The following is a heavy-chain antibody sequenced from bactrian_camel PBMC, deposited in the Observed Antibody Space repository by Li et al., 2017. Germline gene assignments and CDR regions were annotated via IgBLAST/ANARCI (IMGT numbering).Heavy chain of an antibody. CDR2: IDSDGIT. CDR1: GYTFSSER. V-gene: IGHV3S53*01. CDR3: AVNFSCRHSVLHEVPVGYVDYASDYH. D-gene: IGHD4*01. J-gene: IGHJ4*01. Sequence: HVQLVESGGCLVQPGGSLRLSCAVSGYTFSSERMGWFRENAKKEREGLATIDSDGITRYADSVKGRFAITKDNAKNTLYLQMNNLKPEDAAVYFCAVNFSCRHSVLHEVPVGYVDYASDYHWGQGTQVTVS.